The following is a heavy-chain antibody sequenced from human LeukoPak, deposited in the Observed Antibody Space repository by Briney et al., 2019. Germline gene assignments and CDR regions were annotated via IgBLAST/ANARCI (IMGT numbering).Heavy chain of an antibody. J-gene: IGHJ3*02. CDR3: ARESGFGELFPYAFDI. CDR2: IIPIFGTA. D-gene: IGHD3-10*01. V-gene: IGHV1-69*13. CDR1: GGTFSSYA. Sequence: SVKVSCKASGGTFSSYAISWVRQAPGQGLEWMGGIIPIFGTANYAQKFQGRVTITADESTSTAYMELSSLRSEDTAVYYCARESGFGELFPYAFDIWGQGTVVTVSS.